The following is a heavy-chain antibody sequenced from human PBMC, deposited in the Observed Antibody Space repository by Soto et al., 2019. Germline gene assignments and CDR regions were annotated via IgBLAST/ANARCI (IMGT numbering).Heavy chain of an antibody. CDR1: GFTFDDYT. CDR3: AKDIGTLRGSWSYLAFDI. V-gene: IGHV3-43*01. J-gene: IGHJ3*02. Sequence: EVQLVESGGVVVQPGGSLRLSCAASGFTFDDYTMHWVRQAPGKGLEWVSLISWDGGSTYYADSVKGRFTISRDNSKNSLYLQMNRLSTEDTALYYCAKDIGTLRGSWSYLAFDIWGQGTMVTVSS. CDR2: ISWDGGST. D-gene: IGHD3-10*01.